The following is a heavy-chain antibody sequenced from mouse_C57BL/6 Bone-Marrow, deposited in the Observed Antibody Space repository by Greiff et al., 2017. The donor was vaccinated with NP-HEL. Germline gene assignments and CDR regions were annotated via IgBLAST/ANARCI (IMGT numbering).Heavy chain of an antibody. J-gene: IGHJ3*01. D-gene: IGHD6-5*01. CDR1: GFTFSSYA. CDR3: TRGPYPLFAY. Sequence: EVKLVESGEGLVKPGGSLKLSCAASGFTFSSYAMSWVRQTPEKRLEWVAYISSGGDYIYYADTVKGRFTISRDNARNTLYLQMSSLKSEDTAMYYCTRGPYPLFAYWGQGTLVTVSA. V-gene: IGHV5-9-1*02. CDR2: ISSGGDYI.